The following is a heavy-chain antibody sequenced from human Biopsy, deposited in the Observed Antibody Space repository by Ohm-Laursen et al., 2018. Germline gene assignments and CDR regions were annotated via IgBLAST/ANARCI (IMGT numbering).Heavy chain of an antibody. Sequence: SDTLSLTCILSGYSIIPSGPENWSWIRQPPGQGLQYIGFIYSGGNTNYNPSLRSRVTMSVDTSKIQFSLKLRSVTAADTAVYYCARGTGKYYVYGAFDIWGQGTMVTVSS. V-gene: IGHV4-61*01. D-gene: IGHD3/OR15-3a*01. CDR3: ARGTGKYYVYGAFDI. CDR1: GYSIIPSGPEN. CDR2: IYSGGNT. J-gene: IGHJ3*02.